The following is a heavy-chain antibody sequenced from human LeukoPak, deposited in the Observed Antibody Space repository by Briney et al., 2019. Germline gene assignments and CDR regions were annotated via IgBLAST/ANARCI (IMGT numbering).Heavy chain of an antibody. CDR2: IYSGGST. J-gene: IGHJ6*02. CDR1: GFTVSSNY. CDR3: ARDSPTTTVTTSKSSIVGKNYYYYYGMDV. D-gene: IGHD4-17*01. V-gene: IGHV3-66*01. Sequence: AGGSLRLSCAASGFTVSSNYMSWVRQAPGKGLEWVSVIYSGGSTYYADSVKGRFTISRDNSKNTLYLQMNSLRAEDTAVYYCARDSPTTTVTTSKSSIVGKNYYYYYGMDVWGQGTTVTVSS.